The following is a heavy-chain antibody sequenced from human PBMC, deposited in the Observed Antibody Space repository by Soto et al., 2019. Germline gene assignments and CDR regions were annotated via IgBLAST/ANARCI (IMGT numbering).Heavy chain of an antibody. Sequence: GASVKVSCKASGHTFTSYGISWVRQAPGQGLEWMGWISAYNGNTNYAQKLQGRVTMTTDTSTSTAYMELRSLRSDDTAVYYCARVFLYDFWSGSGNAFDIWGQGTMVTVSS. CDR3: ARVFLYDFWSGSGNAFDI. D-gene: IGHD3-3*01. J-gene: IGHJ3*02. CDR1: GHTFTSYG. CDR2: ISAYNGNT. V-gene: IGHV1-18*01.